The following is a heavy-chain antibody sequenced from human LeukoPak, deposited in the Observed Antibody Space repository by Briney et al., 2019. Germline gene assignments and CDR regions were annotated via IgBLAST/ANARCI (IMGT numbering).Heavy chain of an antibody. CDR1: GGSLSSSSYY. J-gene: IGHJ4*02. CDR3: ARYTSAYYYDFDY. CDR2: IYYSGTT. Sequence: PLETLSLTCTVSGGSLSSSSYYWGWIRQPPGKGLEWIGSIYYSGTTYYNPSLKSRVTISVDTSKNQFSLKLTSVTAADTAVYYCARYTSAYYYDFDYWGQGTLVTVSS. D-gene: IGHD3-22*01. V-gene: IGHV4-39*01.